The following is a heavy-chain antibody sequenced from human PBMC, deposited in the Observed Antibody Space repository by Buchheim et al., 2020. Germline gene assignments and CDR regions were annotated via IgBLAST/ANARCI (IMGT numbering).Heavy chain of an antibody. D-gene: IGHD1/OR15-1a*01. J-gene: IGHJ4*02. CDR2: LHSSGST. Sequence: QVQLQESGPGLVKPSETLSLTCTVSGDSINSGSHYWAWIRQSPGMGLEWIGSLHSSGSTDYNLSLKGRVSTSIDTSKNQFSLTLNSVTAADTTVYYCARHMWGRKLRTNRDYFDYWGQGIL. V-gene: IGHV4-39*01. CDR3: ARHMWGRKLRTNRDYFDY. CDR1: GDSINSGSHY.